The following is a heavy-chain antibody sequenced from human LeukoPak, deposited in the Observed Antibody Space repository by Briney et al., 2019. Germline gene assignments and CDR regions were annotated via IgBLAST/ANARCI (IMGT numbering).Heavy chain of an antibody. J-gene: IGHJ4*02. D-gene: IGHD3-3*01. Sequence: GGSLRLSCVASGFPFSSYWMTWVRQAPGKGLEWVAVIWYDGSNKYYADSVKGRFTISRDNSKNTLYLQMNSLRAEDTAVYYCARDLLSGSEDYWGQGTLVTVSS. CDR2: IWYDGSNK. V-gene: IGHV3-33*08. CDR3: ARDLLSGSEDY. CDR1: GFPFSSYW.